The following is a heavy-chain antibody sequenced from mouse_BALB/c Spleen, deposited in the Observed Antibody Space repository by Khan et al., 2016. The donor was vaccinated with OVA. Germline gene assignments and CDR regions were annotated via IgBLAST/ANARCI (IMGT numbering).Heavy chain of an antibody. V-gene: IGHV2-6-5*01. CDR1: GFSLSDYG. Sequence: QAQPKVLGPGLEASSQNLFITCTAVGFSLSDYGVSWIRHSLGKGLEWPGVIWGGGGTFYNSALNSRLSISKDNSKSLVVLKMSSMHIDDTTMFYCAKGICSYYCTSDYWGQGTTVTVSS. CDR3: AKGICSYYCTSDY. J-gene: IGHJ4*01. CDR2: IWGGGGT. D-gene: IGHD1-1*01.